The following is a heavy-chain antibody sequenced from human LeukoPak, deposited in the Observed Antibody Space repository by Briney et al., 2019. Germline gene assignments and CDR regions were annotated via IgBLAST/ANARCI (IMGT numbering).Heavy chain of an antibody. CDR2: IKQDGSEK. CDR1: GFTFSSYW. D-gene: IGHD2-2*01. V-gene: IGHV3-7*01. CDR3: ARGGRGYCSSTSCYRSGFDFDY. J-gene: IGHJ4*02. Sequence: PGGSLRLSCAASGFTFSSYWMSWVRQAPGKGLEWVANIKQDGSEKYYVDSVKGRFTISRDNAKNSLYLQMNSLRAEDTAVYYCARGGRGYCSSTSCYRSGFDFDYWGQGTLVTVSS.